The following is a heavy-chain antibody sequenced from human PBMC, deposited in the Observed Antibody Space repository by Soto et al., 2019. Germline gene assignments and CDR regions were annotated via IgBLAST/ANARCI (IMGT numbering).Heavy chain of an antibody. V-gene: IGHV1-3*01. CDR1: GYTFTSYG. CDR2: INAGNGNT. Sequence: ASVKVSCKASGYTFTSYGISWVRQAPGQRLEWMGWINAGNGNTKYSQKFQGRVTITRDTSASTAYMELSSLRSEDTAVYYCAREGGRYYDILTGYFPPYGMDVWGQGTTVTVSS. CDR3: AREGGRYYDILTGYFPPYGMDV. D-gene: IGHD3-9*01. J-gene: IGHJ6*02.